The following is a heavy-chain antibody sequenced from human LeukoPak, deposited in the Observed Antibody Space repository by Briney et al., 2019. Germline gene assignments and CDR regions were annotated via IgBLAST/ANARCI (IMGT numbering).Heavy chain of an antibody. J-gene: IGHJ4*02. D-gene: IGHD3-22*01. CDR2: IYSSGST. Sequence: PSETLSLTCTVSDGTIGTHYWTWIRRPPGKGLEWIGYIYSSGSTNHNPSLKSRVTISVDTSKNRFSLKLSSVTAADTAVYYCARGGDYYDSSGYLDYWGQGTLVTVSS. V-gene: IGHV4-59*11. CDR3: ARGGDYYDSSGYLDY. CDR1: DGTIGTHY.